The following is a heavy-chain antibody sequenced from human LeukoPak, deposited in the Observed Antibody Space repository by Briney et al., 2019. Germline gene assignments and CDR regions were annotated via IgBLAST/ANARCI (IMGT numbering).Heavy chain of an antibody. CDR2: TYYSGST. CDR1: VGSISGYY. CDR3: ASQPIEYGWFDP. Sequence: SETLSLTSTVSVGSISGYYWSWIRQPPGKGLEWIGYTYYSGSTNYNPSLKSRVTISVDTSKNQFSLKLSSVTAADTAVYYCASQPIEYGWFDPWGQGTLVTVSS. V-gene: IGHV4-59*01. J-gene: IGHJ5*02. D-gene: IGHD2/OR15-2a*01.